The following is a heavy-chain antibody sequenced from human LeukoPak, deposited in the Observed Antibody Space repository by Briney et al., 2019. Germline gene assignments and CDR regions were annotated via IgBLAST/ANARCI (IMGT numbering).Heavy chain of an antibody. J-gene: IGHJ4*02. Sequence: SETLSLTCTVSGGSISSYYWSWIRQPPGKGLEWIGYIYYSGSTYYNPSLKSRVTISVDTSKNQFSLKLSSVTAADTAVYYCARVDSSGYYSAALDYWGQGTLVTVSS. D-gene: IGHD3-22*01. V-gene: IGHV4-59*08. CDR2: IYYSGST. CDR3: ARVDSSGYYSAALDY. CDR1: GGSISSYY.